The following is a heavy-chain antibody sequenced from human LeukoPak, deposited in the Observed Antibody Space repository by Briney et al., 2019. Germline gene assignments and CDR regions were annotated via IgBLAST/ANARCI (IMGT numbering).Heavy chain of an antibody. J-gene: IGHJ6*02. CDR1: GFIVSNNY. CDR3: ARDLIRPRIAAAGTGAQDYGMDV. V-gene: IGHV3-7*01. CDR2: IKQDGSEK. D-gene: IGHD6-13*01. Sequence: GGSLRLSCAASGFIVSNNYMSWVRQAPGKGLEWVANIKQDGSEKYYVDSVKGRFTISRDNAKNSLYLQMNSLRAEDTAVYYCARDLIRPRIAAAGTGAQDYGMDVWGQGTTVTVSS.